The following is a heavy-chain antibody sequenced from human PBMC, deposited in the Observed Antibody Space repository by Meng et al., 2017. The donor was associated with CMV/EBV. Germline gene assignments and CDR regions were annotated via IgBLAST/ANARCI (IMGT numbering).Heavy chain of an antibody. J-gene: IGHJ6*02. CDR1: GYTFTGHY. V-gene: IGHV1-2*02. CDR3: ATDLPGDTAMVILRSYYYHYGMDD. D-gene: IGHD5-18*01. Sequence: ASVKVSCKASGYTFTGHYMHWVRQAPGQGLEWMGWINPNSGGTNYAQKCQGRVTMTRDTSISTTYMELSRMRSDDTAVYYCATDLPGDTAMVILRSYYYHYGMDDWGQGTTVTVSS. CDR2: INPNSGGT.